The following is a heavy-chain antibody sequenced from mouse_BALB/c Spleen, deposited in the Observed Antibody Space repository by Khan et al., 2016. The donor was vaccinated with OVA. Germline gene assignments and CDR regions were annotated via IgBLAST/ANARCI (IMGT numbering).Heavy chain of an antibody. D-gene: IGHD2-4*01. CDR2: INPSTGYT. J-gene: IGHJ3*01. V-gene: IGHV1-7*01. CDR3: ARWDDDYGDAY. Sequence: VQLQQSGTELAKPGASVKMSCKASGYTFTTYWMHWVKQRPGQGLEWIGYINPSTGYTEYNQKFKDKATLTADKSSSTAYMQLSSLTSEDSAVYYCARWDDDYGDAYWGQGTLVTVSA. CDR1: GYTFTTYW.